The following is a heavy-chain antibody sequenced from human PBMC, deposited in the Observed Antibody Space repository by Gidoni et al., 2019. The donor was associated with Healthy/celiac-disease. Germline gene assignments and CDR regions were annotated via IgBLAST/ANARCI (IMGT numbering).Heavy chain of an antibody. CDR3: ARDVGGYYDSSDAFDI. CDR1: GSTFSSDS. CDR2: ISSSSSYI. Sequence: EVQLVESGGGLVKPGGSLRLSCAASGSTFSSDSMTGVRQAPGKGLEWVSSISSSSSYIYYAESVKGRFTISRDNDKNSLYLQMNSLRAEDTAVYYCARDVGGYYDSSDAFDIWGQGTMVTVSS. J-gene: IGHJ3*02. D-gene: IGHD3-22*01. V-gene: IGHV3-21*01.